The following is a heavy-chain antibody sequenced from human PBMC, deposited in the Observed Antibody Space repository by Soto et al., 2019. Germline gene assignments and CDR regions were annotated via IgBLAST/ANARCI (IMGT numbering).Heavy chain of an antibody. CDR1: GYSFTSYW. J-gene: IGHJ6*02. Sequence: PGESLMISCQGSGYSFTSYWIPWVRQMPGKGLEWMGRIDPSDSYTNYSPSFQGRVTISADKSISTAYLHWSSLKASDTAMYYCARQVGMVRGRVYGKDVWGQGXTVTVYS. D-gene: IGHD3-10*01. V-gene: IGHV5-10-1*01. CDR2: IDPSDSYT. CDR3: ARQVGMVRGRVYGKDV.